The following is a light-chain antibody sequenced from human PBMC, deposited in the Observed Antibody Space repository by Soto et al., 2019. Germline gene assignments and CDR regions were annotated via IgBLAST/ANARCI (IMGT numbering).Light chain of an antibody. Sequence: QSVLTQPPSVSAPPGQKVTISCSGSSSNIGDNFVSWYLHLPGAAPKLLIYDNDKRPSGIPDRFSGSKSGTSATLGITGLQTGDEADYYCGTWDTSLSAGVFGGGTKLTVL. CDR1: SSNIGDNF. CDR2: DND. J-gene: IGLJ2*01. V-gene: IGLV1-51*01. CDR3: GTWDTSLSAGV.